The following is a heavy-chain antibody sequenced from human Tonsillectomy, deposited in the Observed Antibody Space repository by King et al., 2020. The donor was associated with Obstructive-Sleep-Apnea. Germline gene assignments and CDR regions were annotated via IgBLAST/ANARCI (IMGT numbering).Heavy chain of an antibody. J-gene: IGHJ4*02. Sequence: LQLQESGPGLVKPSETLSLTSTVSGGSISSSSYYWVWIRQPPGKGLEWIGSVYYSGNTYYNPSLKSRVAISVDTSKNQFSLKLSSVTAADTAVYYCARDSQYSIVSRITMVRGVIRSVVWGQGTLVTVSS. CDR3: ARDSQYSIVSRITMVRGVIRSVV. CDR2: VYYSGNT. D-gene: IGHD3-10*01. V-gene: IGHV4-39*07. CDR1: GGSISSSSYY.